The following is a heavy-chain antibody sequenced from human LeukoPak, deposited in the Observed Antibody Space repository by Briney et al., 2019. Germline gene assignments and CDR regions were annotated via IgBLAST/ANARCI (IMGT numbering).Heavy chain of an antibody. CDR3: ARDSDYDSYYFDY. V-gene: IGHV4-59*01. CDR2: IYYSGST. D-gene: IGHD5-12*01. Sequence: PSETLSLTCTVSGGSISIYYWSWIRQPPGKGLEWIGYIYYSGSTNYNPSLKSRVTISVDTSKNQFSLKLSSVTAEDTAVYYCARDSDYDSYYFDYWGQGTLVTVSS. J-gene: IGHJ4*02. CDR1: GGSISIYY.